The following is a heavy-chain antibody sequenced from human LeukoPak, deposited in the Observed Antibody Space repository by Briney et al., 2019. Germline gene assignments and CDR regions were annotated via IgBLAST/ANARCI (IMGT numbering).Heavy chain of an antibody. V-gene: IGHV1-2*02. CDR3: ARGRKYSSGWYRGNWFDP. CDR2: INPNSGGT. J-gene: IGHJ5*02. Sequence: ASVKVSCKTSGYPFTGDYVHWVRQAPGQGLEWMGWINPNSGGTNYAQKFQGRVTMTRDTSISTAYMELSRLRSDDTAVYYCARGRKYSSGWYRGNWFDPWGQGTLVTVSS. CDR1: GYPFTGDY. D-gene: IGHD6-19*01.